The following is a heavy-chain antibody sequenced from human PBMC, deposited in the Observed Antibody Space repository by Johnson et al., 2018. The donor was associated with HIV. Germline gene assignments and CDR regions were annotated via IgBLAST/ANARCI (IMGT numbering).Heavy chain of an antibody. CDR1: GFTFSSYG. CDR3: AKAFVRYSSPHDAFDI. V-gene: IGHV3-33*06. CDR2: IWYDGSNK. Sequence: QVQLVESGGGVVQPGRSLRLSCAASGFTFSSYGMHWVRQAPGKGLEWVAVIWYDGSNKYYADSVKGRFTISRDNSKNTLYLQMNSLRAEDTAVYYCAKAFVRYSSPHDAFDIWGQGTMVTVSS. J-gene: IGHJ3*02. D-gene: IGHD6-13*01.